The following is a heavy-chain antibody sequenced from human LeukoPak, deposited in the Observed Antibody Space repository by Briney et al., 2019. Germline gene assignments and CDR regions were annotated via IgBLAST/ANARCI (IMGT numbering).Heavy chain of an antibody. CDR3: ARKEGGQLVNTRRWFDP. Sequence: SETLSLTCSVSGGSISSYYWSWIRQPPGKGLEWIGRIYTSGSTNYNPSLKSRVTISVGTSKNQFSLKLRSVTAADTAVYYCARKEGGQLVNTRRWFDPWGQGTLVTVSS. CDR1: GGSISSYY. D-gene: IGHD6-13*01. CDR2: IYTSGST. J-gene: IGHJ5*02. V-gene: IGHV4-4*07.